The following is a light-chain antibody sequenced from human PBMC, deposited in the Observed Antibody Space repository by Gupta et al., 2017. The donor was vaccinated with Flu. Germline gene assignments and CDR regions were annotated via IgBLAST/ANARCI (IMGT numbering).Light chain of an antibody. CDR1: DSNIGTDYG. CDR2: ADK. CDR3: QTYDTSLSGWV. J-gene: IGLJ3*02. V-gene: IGLV1-40*03. Sequence: VTISCTGSDSNIGTDYGVHWYQQLPGAAPRLVIFADKNRPSGVSDRFSASKSGASASLAITGLQPEDEGTFYCQTYDTSLSGWVFGGGTKLTVL.